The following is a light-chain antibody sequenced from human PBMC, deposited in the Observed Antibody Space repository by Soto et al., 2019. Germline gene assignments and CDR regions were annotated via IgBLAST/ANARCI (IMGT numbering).Light chain of an antibody. CDR2: AAS. J-gene: IGKJ1*01. CDR1: QNINSY. CDR3: QQTYSNPPWT. Sequence: DIQMTQAPSSLSASVGDRVTITCRASQNINSYVNWYQQKPGKAPKLLIYAASSLQSGVPSRFSGSESGTDFTLTISRLQPEDFATYYCQQTYSNPPWTFGQGTKVDIQ. V-gene: IGKV1-39*01.